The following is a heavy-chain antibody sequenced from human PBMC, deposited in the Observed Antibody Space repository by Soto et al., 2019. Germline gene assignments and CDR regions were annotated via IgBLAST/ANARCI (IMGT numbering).Heavy chain of an antibody. CDR2: VFFDGQNK. CDR3: TKGGRGPFDY. D-gene: IGHD3-16*01. J-gene: IGHJ4*02. Sequence: QVEFMQSGGGVVQPGRSLRLSCATSGITFSRYAMHWVRQAPGKRMEWVAGVFFDGQNKYYGDSVKGRFTVSRDNSKNTTYLQMNGLGPEDSGVYYCTKGGRGPFDYWGQGSLVSVSS. V-gene: IGHV3-30*18. CDR1: GITFSRYA.